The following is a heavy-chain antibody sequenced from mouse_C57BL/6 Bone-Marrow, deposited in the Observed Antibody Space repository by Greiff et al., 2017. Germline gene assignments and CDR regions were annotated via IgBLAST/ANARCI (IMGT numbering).Heavy chain of an antibody. D-gene: IGHD2-5*01. Sequence: VKLQQPGAELVRPGTSVQLSCKASGSTFSSYWMHWVKPRPGQGLTCIGVLDPSDSYTNYNQKFKGKATLTVDTSSSTAYMQLSSLTSEDSAVYYCANSNYWYFDVWGTGTTVTVSS. V-gene: IGHV1-59*01. CDR1: GSTFSSYW. CDR2: LDPSDSYT. J-gene: IGHJ1*03. CDR3: ANSNYWYFDV.